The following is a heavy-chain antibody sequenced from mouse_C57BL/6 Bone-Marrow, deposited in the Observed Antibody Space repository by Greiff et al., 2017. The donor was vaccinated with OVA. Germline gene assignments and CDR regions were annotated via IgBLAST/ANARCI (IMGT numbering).Heavy chain of an antibody. Sequence: EVQLVESGGGLVQPGGSLSLSCAASGFTFTDYYMSWVRQPPGEALEWLGFIRKQANGYTTEYSASVKGRFTISRDNSQSILYLQMNALRAEDSATYYCARNYYGSSNWYFDVWGTGTTVTVSS. CDR1: GFTFTDYY. V-gene: IGHV7-3*01. CDR3: ARNYYGSSNWYFDV. CDR2: IRKQANGYTT. J-gene: IGHJ1*03. D-gene: IGHD1-1*01.